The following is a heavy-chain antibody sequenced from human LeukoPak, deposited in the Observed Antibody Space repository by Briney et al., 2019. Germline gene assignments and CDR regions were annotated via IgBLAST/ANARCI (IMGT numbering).Heavy chain of an antibody. CDR3: ARAGSGWPQYYYYMGV. CDR2: INHSGST. V-gene: IGHV4-34*01. Sequence: SETLSLTCAVYGGSFSGYYWSWIRQPPGKGLEWIGEINHSGSTNYNPSLKSRVTISVDTSKNQFSLKLSSVTAADTAVYYCARAGSGWPQYYYYMGVWGKGTTVTVSS. J-gene: IGHJ6*03. D-gene: IGHD6-19*01. CDR1: GGSFSGYY.